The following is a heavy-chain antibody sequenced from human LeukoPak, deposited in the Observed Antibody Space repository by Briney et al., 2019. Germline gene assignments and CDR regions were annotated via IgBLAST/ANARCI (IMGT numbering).Heavy chain of an antibody. CDR2: IRYDGSNK. CDR1: GFTFSRYG. J-gene: IGHJ1*01. Sequence: PGGSLRLSCAASGFTFSRYGMHWVRQAPGKGLEWVAFIRYDGSNKYYADSVKGRFTISRDNSKNTLYLQMNSLRAEDTAVYYCASQQQLISHFQHWGQGTLVTVSS. CDR3: ASQQQLISHFQH. V-gene: IGHV3-30*02. D-gene: IGHD6-13*01.